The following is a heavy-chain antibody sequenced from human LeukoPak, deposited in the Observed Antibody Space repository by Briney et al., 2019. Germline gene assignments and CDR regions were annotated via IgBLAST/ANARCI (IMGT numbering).Heavy chain of an antibody. CDR3: AKDSVKRDYFDY. D-gene: IGHD3-16*02. CDR1: GFTFSSYG. CDR2: ISYDGSNK. Sequence: GGSLRLSCAASGFTFSSYGMHWVRQAPGKGLEWVAVISYDGSNKYYADSVKGRFTISRDNSKNTLYLQMNSLRAEDTVVYYCAKDSVKRDYFDYWGQGTLVTVSS. V-gene: IGHV3-30*18. J-gene: IGHJ4*02.